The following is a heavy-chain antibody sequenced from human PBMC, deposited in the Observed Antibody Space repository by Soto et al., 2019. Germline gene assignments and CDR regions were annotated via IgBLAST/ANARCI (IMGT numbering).Heavy chain of an antibody. CDR1: GYTFATYD. J-gene: IGHJ5*02. V-gene: IGHV1-8*01. D-gene: IGHD1-26*01. CDR2: MNPYTGNT. Sequence: QVQLVQSGAEVKKPGASVKVSCKASGYTFATYDFAWVRQATGQGLEWMGWMNPYTGNTGYAQAFRGSLTMTRHTSITPAYMELRSLTSEDTAVYFCARRLELSGPYYLDPWGQGTLVTVSS. CDR3: ARRLELSGPYYLDP.